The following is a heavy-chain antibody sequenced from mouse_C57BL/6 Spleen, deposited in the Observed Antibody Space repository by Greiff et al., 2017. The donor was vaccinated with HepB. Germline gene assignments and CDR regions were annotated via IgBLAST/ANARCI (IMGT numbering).Heavy chain of an antibody. CDR2: IRSKSSNYAT. V-gene: IGHV10-3*01. CDR3: VRDRRENWEDYAMDY. J-gene: IGHJ4*01. D-gene: IGHD4-1*01. Sequence: EVQRVESGGGLVQPKGSLKLSCAASGFTFNTYAMHWVRQAPGKGLEWVARIRSKSSNYATYYADSVKDRFTISRDDSQSMLYLQMNTLKTEDTAMYYCVRDRRENWEDYAMDYWGQGTSVTVSS. CDR1: GFTFNTYA.